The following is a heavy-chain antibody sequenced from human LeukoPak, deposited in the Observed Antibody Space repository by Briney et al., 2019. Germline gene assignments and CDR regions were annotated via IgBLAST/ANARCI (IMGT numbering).Heavy chain of an antibody. J-gene: IGHJ4*02. Sequence: GGSLRLSCAASGFTFSSYGMHWVRQAPGKGLEWVAVIWYDGSNKYYADSVKGRFIISRDNSKNTLYLQMNSLRAEDTAVYYCARAMVEWLAPGPFDYWGQGTLVTVSS. CDR2: IWYDGSNK. D-gene: IGHD6-19*01. CDR1: GFTFSSYG. CDR3: ARAMVEWLAPGPFDY. V-gene: IGHV3-33*01.